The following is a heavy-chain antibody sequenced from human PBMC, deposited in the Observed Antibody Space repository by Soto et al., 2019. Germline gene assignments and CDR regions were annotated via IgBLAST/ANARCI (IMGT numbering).Heavy chain of an antibody. CDR1: GGSISSSSYY. D-gene: IGHD1-26*01. CDR2: INHSGSS. J-gene: IGHJ4*02. V-gene: IGHV4-39*07. Sequence: PSETLSLTCTVSGGSISSSSYYWGWIRQPPGKGLQWIGQINHSGSSIYNPSLKNRVTISTMSNNKFSLELSSVTAADTAVYYCTRGLFSGSSYSGSWYYFDSWGQGTMVTVSS. CDR3: TRGLFSGSSYSGSWYYFDS.